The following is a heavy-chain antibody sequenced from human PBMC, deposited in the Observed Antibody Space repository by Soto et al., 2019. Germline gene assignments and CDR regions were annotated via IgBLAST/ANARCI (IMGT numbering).Heavy chain of an antibody. CDR1: RFSFSNYA. Sequence: EVQLLESGGRLVPPGGSLRLSCAGSRFSFSNYAMTWARQAPGEGLEWVSSITGSGGGTPYADSVKGRFTISRDTSKNILYLQMDSLRADDTAVYYCSTDPNGDYIGAFDNWGQGTMVTVSS. CDR2: ITGSGGGT. D-gene: IGHD4-17*01. V-gene: IGHV3-23*01. J-gene: IGHJ3*02. CDR3: STDPNGDYIGAFDN.